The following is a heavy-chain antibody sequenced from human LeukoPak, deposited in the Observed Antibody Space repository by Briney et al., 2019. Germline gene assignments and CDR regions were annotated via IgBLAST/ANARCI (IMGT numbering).Heavy chain of an antibody. CDR2: IYYSGST. D-gene: IGHD5-24*01. CDR3: ARVPTRHYGMDV. CDR1: GGSISSYY. Sequence: PSETLSLTCTVSGGSISSYYWSWIRQPPGQGLEWIGYIYYSGSTNYNPSLKSRVTMSLDTSKNHFSLKLSSVTAADTAVYYCARVPTRHYGMDVWGQGTTVTVSS. J-gene: IGHJ6*02. V-gene: IGHV4-59*12.